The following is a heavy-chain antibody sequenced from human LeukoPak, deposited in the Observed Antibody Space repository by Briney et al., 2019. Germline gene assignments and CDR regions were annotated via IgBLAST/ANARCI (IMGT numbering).Heavy chain of an antibody. CDR1: GFTVSTYA. D-gene: IGHD5-24*01. J-gene: IGHJ4*02. Sequence: PGGSLRLSCAASGFTVSTYAMRWVRQAPGKGLEWVSLITGSGSSTSYADSVKGRFTISRDNSKNTLYLQMNSLRAEDTAVYYCAKGGDGYNWDYWGQGTLVTVSS. CDR3: AKGGDGYNWDY. CDR2: ITGSGSST. V-gene: IGHV3-23*01.